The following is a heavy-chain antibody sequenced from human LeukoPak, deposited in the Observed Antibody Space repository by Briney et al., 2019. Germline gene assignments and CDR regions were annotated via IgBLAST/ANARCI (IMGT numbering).Heavy chain of an antibody. CDR3: ARASDSRDYYYYYGMDV. J-gene: IGHJ6*02. D-gene: IGHD2-21*02. Sequence: ASVKVSCKASGYTFTGYYMHWVRQAPGQGLEWMGRINPNSGGTNYAQKFQGRVTMTRDTSISTAYMELSRLRSDDTAVYYCARASDSRDYYYYYGMDVWGQGTTVTVSS. V-gene: IGHV1-2*06. CDR1: GYTFTGYY. CDR2: INPNSGGT.